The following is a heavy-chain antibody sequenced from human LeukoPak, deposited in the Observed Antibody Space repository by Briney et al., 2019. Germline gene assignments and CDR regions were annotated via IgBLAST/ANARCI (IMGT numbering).Heavy chain of an antibody. V-gene: IGHV3-48*01. CDR1: GFIFSSYS. J-gene: IGHJ5*02. D-gene: IGHD1-26*01. CDR2: ISSGSSTI. CDR3: AREEELMNWFDP. Sequence: GGSLRLSCAASGFIFSSYSMNWVRQAPGKGLGWVSYISSGSSTIYYADSVKGRFTLCRDNAKNSLYLQMNSLRAEDTAVYYCAREEELMNWFDPWGQGTLVTVS.